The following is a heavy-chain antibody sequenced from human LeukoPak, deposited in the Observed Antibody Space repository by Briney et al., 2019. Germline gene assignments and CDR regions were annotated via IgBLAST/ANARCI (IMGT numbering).Heavy chain of an antibody. D-gene: IGHD3-22*01. J-gene: IGHJ5*02. Sequence: ASXXVSCKASGYTFTGYYMHWVRQAPGQGLEWMGRINPNSGGTNYAQKFQGRVTITRDTTNSTAYMEMSRLRYGDTAVYYCARRQNYYDSSAVGYWFDPWGQGTLVTVSS. CDR1: GYTFTGYY. CDR3: ARRQNYYDSSAVGYWFDP. V-gene: IGHV1-2*06. CDR2: INPNSGGT.